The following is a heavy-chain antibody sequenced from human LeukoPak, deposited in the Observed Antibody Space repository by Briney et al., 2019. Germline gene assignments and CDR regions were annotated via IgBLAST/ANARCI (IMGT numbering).Heavy chain of an antibody. D-gene: IGHD3-10*01. J-gene: IGHJ4*02. CDR1: GGTFSSYA. V-gene: IGHV1-69*13. Sequence: GASVKVSYKASGGTFSSYAFSWVRQAPGQGLEWMGGIIPIFATSNYAQKFQGRVTITADESSSTAYMELSSLRSEDTAVYYCARDPYGSGSYYPLDYWGQGTLVTVSS. CDR3: ARDPYGSGSYYPLDY. CDR2: IIPIFATS.